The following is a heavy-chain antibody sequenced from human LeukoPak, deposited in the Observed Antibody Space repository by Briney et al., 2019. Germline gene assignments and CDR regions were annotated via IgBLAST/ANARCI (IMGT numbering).Heavy chain of an antibody. D-gene: IGHD2-15*01. V-gene: IGHV4-30-2*01. J-gene: IGHJ3*02. CDR2: IYHSGST. Sequence: SQILSLTCAVSGGSISSGGYSWSWIRQPPGKGLEWIGYIYHSGSTYYNPSLKSRVTISVDRSKNQFSLKLSSVTAADTAVYYCASSERGRYCSGGSCQPDAFDIWGQGTMVTVSS. CDR3: ASSERGRYCSGGSCQPDAFDI. CDR1: GGSISSGGYS.